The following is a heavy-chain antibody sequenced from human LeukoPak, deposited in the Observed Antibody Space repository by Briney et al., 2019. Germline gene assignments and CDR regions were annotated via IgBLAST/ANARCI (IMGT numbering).Heavy chain of an antibody. CDR1: GFTFSSYS. CDR3: ARDSGCSGGSCYGGALNWFDP. D-gene: IGHD2-15*01. J-gene: IGHJ5*02. V-gene: IGHV3-21*01. Sequence: GGSLRLSCAASGFTFSSYSMNWVRQAPGKGLEWVSSISSSSSYIYYADSVKGRFTISRDNAKNSLYLQMTSLRAEDTAVYYCARDSGCSGGSCYGGALNWFDPWGQGTLVTVSS. CDR2: ISSSSSYI.